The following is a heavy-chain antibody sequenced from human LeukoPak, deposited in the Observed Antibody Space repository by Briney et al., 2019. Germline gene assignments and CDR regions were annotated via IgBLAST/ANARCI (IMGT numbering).Heavy chain of an antibody. J-gene: IGHJ4*02. CDR3: LPELGAKNYFDY. V-gene: IGHV3-30*03. CDR2: ISHDGSYQ. D-gene: IGHD1-14*01. CDR1: GFTFSGHA. Sequence: GGSLRLSCAASGFTFSGHAMHWVRQAPGKGLELLAYISHDGSYQYHVDSVKGRFTVSRDNSKNTLYLQMNSLSAEDPAVYYCLPELGAKNYFDYWGQGTLVTVSS.